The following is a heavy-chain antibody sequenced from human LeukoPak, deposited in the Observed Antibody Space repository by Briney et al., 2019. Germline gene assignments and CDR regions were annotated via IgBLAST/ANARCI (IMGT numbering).Heavy chain of an antibody. V-gene: IGHV3-74*01. CDR1: GFTFSSYW. Sequence: PGGSLRLSCAASGFTFSSYWMHWVRQAPGKGLVWVSRINSDGTTTNYADSVKGRFTISRDNAKNTLFLQMNSLRAGDTAVYYCARGNYYAMDVWGQGTTVTVSS. CDR2: INSDGTTT. J-gene: IGHJ6*02. CDR3: ARGNYYAMDV.